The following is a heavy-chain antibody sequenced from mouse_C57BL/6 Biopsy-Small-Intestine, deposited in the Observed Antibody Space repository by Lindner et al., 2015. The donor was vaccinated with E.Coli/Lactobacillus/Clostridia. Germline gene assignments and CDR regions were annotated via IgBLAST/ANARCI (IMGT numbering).Heavy chain of an antibody. J-gene: IGHJ1*03. CDR3: ATYTNYAGFFDV. Sequence: VQLQESGAELVKPGASVKISCKASGYPFSTYWIHWVKQRPGKGLEWIGQIYPGDGDTNYSEKFKAKATLTADKSSSTAYMQLSSLTSEDSAVCFCATYTNYAGFFDVWGTGTTVTVSS. V-gene: IGHV1-80*01. CDR2: IYPGDGDT. D-gene: IGHD2-5*01. CDR1: GYPFSTYW.